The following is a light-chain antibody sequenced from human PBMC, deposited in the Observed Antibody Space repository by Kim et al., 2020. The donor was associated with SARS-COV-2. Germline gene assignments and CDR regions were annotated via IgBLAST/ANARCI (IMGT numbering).Light chain of an antibody. J-gene: IGLJ3*02. CDR1: SSNIGRNT. CDR3: ATWDDSLNGRV. Sequence: QSVLTQPPSASGTPGQRVTISCSGSSSNIGRNTVNWYQQLPGTAPKLLIYVNTQRPSGVPDRFSGSKSGTSASLAISGLQSEDEADYYCATWDDSLNGRVFGGGTKLAVL. CDR2: VNT. V-gene: IGLV1-44*01.